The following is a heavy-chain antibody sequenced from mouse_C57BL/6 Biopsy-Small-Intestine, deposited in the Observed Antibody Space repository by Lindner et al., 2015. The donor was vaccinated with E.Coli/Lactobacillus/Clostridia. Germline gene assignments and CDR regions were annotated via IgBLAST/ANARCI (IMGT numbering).Heavy chain of an antibody. CDR2: INPNSDYT. J-gene: IGHJ1*03. CDR1: GYTFPRYS. D-gene: IGHD1-1*01. Sequence: VQLQESGAELARPGASVKMSCRASGYTFPRYSMHWIKQRPGQGLEWIGCINPNSDYTEYNQKFKDKATLTADKSSSTAYMQLNSLTSEDSAVYYCAKFHYYGSSYGWYFDVWGTGTTVTVSS. V-gene: IGHV1-4*01. CDR3: AKFHYYGSSYGWYFDV.